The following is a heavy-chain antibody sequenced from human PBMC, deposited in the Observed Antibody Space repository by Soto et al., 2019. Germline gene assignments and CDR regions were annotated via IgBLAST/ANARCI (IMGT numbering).Heavy chain of an antibody. CDR1: GFTFSTYA. CDR3: ARPRGYGVFDAYDI. V-gene: IGHV3-23*01. Sequence: GGSLRLSCAASGFTFSTYAMNWVRQAPGKGLEWVSAISGGGGDTFYADSVKGRFTISRDNSIGALYLQMSRLRTEDTAIYYCARPRGYGVFDAYDIWGQGAMVTVSS. D-gene: IGHD4-17*01. CDR2: ISGGGGDT. J-gene: IGHJ3*02.